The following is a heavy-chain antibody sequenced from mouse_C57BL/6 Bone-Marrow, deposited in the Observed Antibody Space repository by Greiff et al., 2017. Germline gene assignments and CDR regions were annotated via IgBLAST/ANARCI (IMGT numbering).Heavy chain of an antibody. J-gene: IGHJ3*01. CDR2: IDPSDSYT. CDR3: ASGGWSWFAY. V-gene: IGHV1-69*01. D-gene: IGHD2-3*01. CDR1: GYTFTSYW. Sequence: QVHVKQPGAELVMPGASVKLSCKASGYTFTSYWMHWVKQRPGQGLEWIGEIDPSDSYTNYNQKFKGKSTLTVDKSSSTAYMQLSSLTSEDSAVYYCASGGWSWFAYWGQGTLVTVSA.